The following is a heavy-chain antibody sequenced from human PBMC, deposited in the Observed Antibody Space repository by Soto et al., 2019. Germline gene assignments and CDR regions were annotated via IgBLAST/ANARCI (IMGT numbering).Heavy chain of an antibody. V-gene: IGHV5-51*01. CDR2: IYPGDSDT. CDR1: GYSFTSYS. Sequence: PGESQKISCTGSGYSFTSYSIGWVRQMPGKGLEWMGIIYPGDSDTRYSPSFQGQVTISADKSISTAYLQWSSLKASDTAMYYCARHQTMAVVIRLLGDVFDIRGQGTMVTVSS. J-gene: IGHJ3*02. CDR3: ARHQTMAVVIRLLGDVFDI. D-gene: IGHD3-22*01.